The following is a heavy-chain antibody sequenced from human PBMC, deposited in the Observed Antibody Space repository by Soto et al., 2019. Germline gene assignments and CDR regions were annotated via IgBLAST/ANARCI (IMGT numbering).Heavy chain of an antibody. CDR3: ARGQSSRGYYYGMDV. J-gene: IGHJ6*02. CDR2: ISAYNGNT. V-gene: IGHV1-18*01. D-gene: IGHD6-13*01. CDR1: GYTFTSYG. Sequence: ASVKVSCKASGYTFTSYGISWVRQAPGQGLEWMGWISAYNGNTNYAQKLQGRVTMTTDTSTSTAYMELRSLRSDDTAVYYCARGQSSRGYYYGMDVWGQGTTVTVSS.